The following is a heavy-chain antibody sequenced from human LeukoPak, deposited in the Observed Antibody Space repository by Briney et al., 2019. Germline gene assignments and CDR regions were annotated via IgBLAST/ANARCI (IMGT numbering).Heavy chain of an antibody. J-gene: IGHJ4*02. V-gene: IGHV3-23*01. CDR2: ISGSGGST. D-gene: IGHD6-13*01. CDR1: GFTXRNYA. CDR3: AKGPYSSSWYHFDY. Sequence: SLRLSCXASGFTXRNYAMSWVRQAPGKGPEWVSVISGSGGSTFYADSVKGRFNISKDNSKNTLYVQMNSLRAEDTAIYYCAKGPYSSSWYHFDYWGQGTQVTVSS.